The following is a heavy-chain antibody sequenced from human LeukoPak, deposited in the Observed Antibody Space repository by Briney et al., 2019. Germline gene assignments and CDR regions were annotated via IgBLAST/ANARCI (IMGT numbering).Heavy chain of an antibody. CDR2: ISATGAFT. J-gene: IGHJ4*02. Sequence: GGTLRLSCAASGFTFTNYAMSWIRHAPGKGLESVSVISATGAFTYYADSVKGRFTISRDNSKNTLYLQMNSLRAEDTTVYYCAKGHSDYGTGFDLWGRGTLVTVSS. CDR3: AKGHSDYGTGFDL. CDR1: GFTFTNYA. D-gene: IGHD4-17*01. V-gene: IGHV3-23*01.